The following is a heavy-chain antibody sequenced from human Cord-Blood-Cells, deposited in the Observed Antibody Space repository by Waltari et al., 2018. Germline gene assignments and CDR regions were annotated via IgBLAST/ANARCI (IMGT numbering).Heavy chain of an antibody. CDR3: ARDQVAAAVRGAFDI. CDR1: GGSISSGGYY. D-gene: IGHD6-13*01. V-gene: IGHV4-31*03. Sequence: QVQLQESGPGLVKPSQTLSLTCTVPGGSISSGGYYWSWIRQHPGKGLEWIGYIYYSGSTYYNPSLKSRVTISVDTSKNQFSLKLSSVTAADTAVYYCARDQVAAAVRGAFDIWGQGTMVTVSS. J-gene: IGHJ3*02. CDR2: IYYSGST.